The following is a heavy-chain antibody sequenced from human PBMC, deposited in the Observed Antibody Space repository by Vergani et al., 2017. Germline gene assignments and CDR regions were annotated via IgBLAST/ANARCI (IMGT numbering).Heavy chain of an antibody. CDR1: GGTFSSYT. Sequence: QVQLVQSGAEVKKPGSSVKVSCKASGGTFSSYTISWVRQAPGQGLEWMGRIIPILGIANYAQKFQGRVTITADKSTSTAYMELSSLRSEDTAVYYCATVRSRLRSDWFDPWGQGTLVTVSS. V-gene: IGHV1-69*02. CDR3: ATVRSRLRSDWFDP. CDR2: IIPILGIA. J-gene: IGHJ5*02. D-gene: IGHD5-12*01.